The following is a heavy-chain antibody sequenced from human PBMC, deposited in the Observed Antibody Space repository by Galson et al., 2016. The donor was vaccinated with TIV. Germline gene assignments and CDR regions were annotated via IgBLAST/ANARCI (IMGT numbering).Heavy chain of an antibody. V-gene: IGHV1-69-2*01. J-gene: IGHJ6*02. Sequence: VKVSCKVSRYNFTDYYLHWMQQAPGKGFEWMGHVDPEDGQTKYAPKFQGRVTMTADTSTDTAYMELTSLRSEDTAIYYCTTVRLRGSGGMDVWGQGTTVIVSS. CDR1: RYNFTDYY. D-gene: IGHD2-8*01. CDR2: VDPEDGQT. CDR3: TTVRLRGSGGMDV.